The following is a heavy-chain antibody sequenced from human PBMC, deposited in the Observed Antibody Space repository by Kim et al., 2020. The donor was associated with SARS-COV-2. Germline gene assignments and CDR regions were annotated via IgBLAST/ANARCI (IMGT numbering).Heavy chain of an antibody. CDR2: INPNTGGT. V-gene: IGHV1-2*06. CDR1: GYSFTGYY. J-gene: IGHJ2*01. CDR3: VRLTSNYWYLDL. Sequence: ASVKVSCTASGYSFTGYYMNWVRQAPGQGPEWMGRINPNTGGTSYAQKFQGRVTMTSDTSISTAYMELSSLTSDDTAVYYCVRLTSNYWYLDLWGRGTLVTVSS.